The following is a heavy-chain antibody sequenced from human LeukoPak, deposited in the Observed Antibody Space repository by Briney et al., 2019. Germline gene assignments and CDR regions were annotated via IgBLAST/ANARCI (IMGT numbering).Heavy chain of an antibody. J-gene: IGHJ4*02. CDR2: IWYDGSNR. CDR3: ASWRGSGSYGGYFDY. Sequence: GRSLRLSCAASGFTFSSYGMYWVRQAPGKGLEWVALIWYDGSNRYCADFVKGRFTISRDNSKNTLYLQMNSLRAEDTAVYYCASWRGSGSYGGYFDYWGQGTLVTVSS. CDR1: GFTFSSYG. D-gene: IGHD3-10*01. V-gene: IGHV3-33*01.